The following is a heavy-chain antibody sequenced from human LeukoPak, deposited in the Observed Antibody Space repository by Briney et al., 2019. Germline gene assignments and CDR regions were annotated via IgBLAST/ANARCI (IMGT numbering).Heavy chain of an antibody. Sequence: PGGSLRLSCAASGFTFSIYWVHWVRQAPGKGLVWVSSINSDGSSTSYADSVKGRFTISRDNAKNTLYLQMYSLKTEDTAVYYCTTDPPQRGYSYGYLNDAFDIWGQGTMVTVSS. CDR3: TTDPPQRGYSYGYLNDAFDI. V-gene: IGHV3-74*01. J-gene: IGHJ3*02. CDR2: INSDGSST. CDR1: GFTFSIYW. D-gene: IGHD5-18*01.